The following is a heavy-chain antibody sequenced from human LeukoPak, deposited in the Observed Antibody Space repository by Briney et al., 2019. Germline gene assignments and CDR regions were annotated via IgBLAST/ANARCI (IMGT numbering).Heavy chain of an antibody. CDR1: GYTFIHYG. CDR2: INSNGGGT. Sequence: ASVKVSCKASGYTFIHYGVSWVRQAPGQGLEWMGWINSNGGGTLYAQSLQGRVTLTTDTSTSTLYMELRTLRSDDTAVYYCASSSTGWSVDFWGQGTLVTVSS. D-gene: IGHD6-19*01. CDR3: ASSSTGWSVDF. J-gene: IGHJ4*02. V-gene: IGHV1-18*01.